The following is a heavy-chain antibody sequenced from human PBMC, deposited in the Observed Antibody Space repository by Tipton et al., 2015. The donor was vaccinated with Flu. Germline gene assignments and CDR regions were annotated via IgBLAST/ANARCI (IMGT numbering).Heavy chain of an antibody. V-gene: IGHV3-11*01. CDR2: ISSSGSTI. CDR1: GDSMRSDYY. D-gene: IGHD3-3*01. CDR3: ARDHPPSITVLGEITDYFGMDV. Sequence: LSLTCTVSGDSMRSDYYWSWIRQAPGKGLEWVSHISSSGSTINYADSVKGRFTISRDNAKNSLYLQMNSLRAEDTAVYYCARDHPPSITVLGEITDYFGMDVWGQGTTVTVSS. J-gene: IGHJ6*02.